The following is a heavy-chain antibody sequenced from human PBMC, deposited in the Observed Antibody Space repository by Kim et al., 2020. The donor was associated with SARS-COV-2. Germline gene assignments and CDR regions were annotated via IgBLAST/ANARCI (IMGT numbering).Heavy chain of an antibody. J-gene: IGHJ4*02. CDR3: AKAGDADY. Sequence: GSNKYYADSGKGRFTIDRDNSKNTLYLQMSSLRAEDTAVYYCAKAGDADYWGQGTLVTVSS. V-gene: IGHV3-30*02. CDR2: GSNK.